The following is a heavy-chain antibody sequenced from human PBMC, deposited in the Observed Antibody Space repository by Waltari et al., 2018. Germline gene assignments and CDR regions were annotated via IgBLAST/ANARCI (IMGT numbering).Heavy chain of an antibody. V-gene: IGHV4-34*12. CDR3: ARQRTYYYDSSGYYFDY. Sequence: VQLQQWGAGLLKPSAPLSLTCAVYGGSFSGYYWSCIRQPPGKGLEWIGKIIESGSTNYNPSIKSQVTISVDRSKNQFSPKLSSVTAAVTAVYDGARQRTYYYDSSGYYFDYWGQGTLVTVSS. D-gene: IGHD3-22*01. CDR1: GGSFSGYY. CDR2: IIESGST. J-gene: IGHJ4*02.